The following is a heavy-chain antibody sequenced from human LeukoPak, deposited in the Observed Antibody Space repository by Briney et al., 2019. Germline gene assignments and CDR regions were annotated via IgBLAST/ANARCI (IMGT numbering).Heavy chain of an antibody. Sequence: SETLSLTCTVSGGSIIGYYWSWIRQPPGKGLEWIGYIYYSGSTNYNPSLKSRLTIPIDTSENQFSLKLSSVTATDTAVYYCAREYSSSSGRRAFDIWGQGQWSPSLQ. V-gene: IGHV4-59*08. CDR2: IYYSGST. CDR1: GGSIIGYY. J-gene: IGHJ3*02. CDR3: AREYSSSSGRRAFDI. D-gene: IGHD6-6*01.